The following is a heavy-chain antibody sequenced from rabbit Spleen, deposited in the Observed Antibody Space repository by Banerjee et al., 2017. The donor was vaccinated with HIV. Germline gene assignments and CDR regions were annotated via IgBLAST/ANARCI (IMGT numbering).Heavy chain of an antibody. J-gene: IGHJ3*01. CDR2: IDPVFGIT. D-gene: IGHD1-1*01. CDR3: ARAPNTYLIRLDL. V-gene: IGHV1S47*01. Sequence: EQLVESGGGLVQPGGSLKLSCKASGFDFSSYGVSWVRQAPGKGLEWIGYIDPVFGITYYANWVNGRFTISSHNAQNTLFLQLNSLTAADTATHFCARAPNTYLIRLDLWGPGTLVTVS. CDR1: GFDFSSYG.